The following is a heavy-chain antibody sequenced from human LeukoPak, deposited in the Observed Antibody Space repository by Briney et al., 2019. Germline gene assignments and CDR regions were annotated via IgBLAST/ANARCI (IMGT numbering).Heavy chain of an antibody. V-gene: IGHV3-11*01. D-gene: IGHD5-18*01. J-gene: IGHJ4*02. CDR3: ARATAADTAMIYFDY. CDR2: ISSSGNII. CDR1: GFTFSDYY. Sequence: GGSLRLSCAASGFTFSDYYMSWIRQAPGKGLEWVSYISSSGNIIYSADSVKGRFTISRDNAKNSLYLQINSLRAEDTAVYYCARATAADTAMIYFDYWGQGTPVTVSS.